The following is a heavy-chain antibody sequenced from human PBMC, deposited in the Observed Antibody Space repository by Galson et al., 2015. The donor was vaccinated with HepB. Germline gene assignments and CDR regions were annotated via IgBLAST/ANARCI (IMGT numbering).Heavy chain of an antibody. Sequence: SLRLSCAASGFIFSNYAMNWVRQAPGKGLEWVSRISDDAHYTEYADAVKGRFTISRDNSKNTMYLQMNSLRAEDAGVYYCAKDRTGWDGDFDDWGQGTLVTVSP. V-gene: IGHV3-23*01. CDR3: AKDRTGWDGDFDD. D-gene: IGHD3/OR15-3a*01. J-gene: IGHJ4*02. CDR2: ISDDAHYT. CDR1: GFIFSNYA.